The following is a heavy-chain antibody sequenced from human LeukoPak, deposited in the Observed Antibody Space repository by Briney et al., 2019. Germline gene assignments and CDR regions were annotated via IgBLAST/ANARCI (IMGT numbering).Heavy chain of an antibody. V-gene: IGHV4-61*01. CDR2: IYYSGST. J-gene: IGHJ4*02. D-gene: IGHD4-17*01. Sequence: SETPSLTCTVSGGSVSSGSYYWSWIRQPPGKGLEWIGYIYYSGSTNYNPSLKSRVTISVDTSKNQFSLKLSSVTAADTAVYYCARDTGGTNGDWHYYFDYWGQGTLVTVSS. CDR1: GGSVSSGSYY. CDR3: ARDTGGTNGDWHYYFDY.